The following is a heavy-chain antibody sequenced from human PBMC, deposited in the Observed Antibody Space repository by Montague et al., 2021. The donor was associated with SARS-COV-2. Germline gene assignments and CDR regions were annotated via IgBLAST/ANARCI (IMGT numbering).Heavy chain of an antibody. CDR2: ISSSSSYI. V-gene: IGHV3-21*01. J-gene: IGHJ5*02. CDR3: ARDPSTIFGVVTLP. Sequence: SLRFSCAASGFTFSSYSMNWVRQAPGKGLEWVSSISSSSSYIYYADSVKGRFTISRDNAKNSLYLQMNSLRAEDTAVYYCARDPSTIFGVVTLPWGQGTLVTVSS. D-gene: IGHD3-3*01. CDR1: GFTFSSYS.